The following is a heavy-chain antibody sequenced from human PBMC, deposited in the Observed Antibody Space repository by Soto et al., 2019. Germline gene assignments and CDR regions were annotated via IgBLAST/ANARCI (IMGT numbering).Heavy chain of an antibody. Sequence: SENPRLPRNGSAGVPSPDTHFLARRRRAPRKGLECIVSIYYDGSTYYNPSLKSRLTISVDTSKNQLSLELNSVTASDTAVYYCAWSTIGPHLFMYPFASRDQGTLVTGSS. CDR3: AWSTIGPHLFMYPFAS. CDR1: AGVPSPDTHF. CDR2: IYYDGST. J-gene: IGHJ5*01. V-gene: IGHV4-39*05. D-gene: IGHD2-2*01.